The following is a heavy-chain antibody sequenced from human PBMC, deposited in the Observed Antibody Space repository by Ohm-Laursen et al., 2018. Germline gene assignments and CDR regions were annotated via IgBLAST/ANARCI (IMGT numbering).Heavy chain of an antibody. V-gene: IGHV3-21*01. CDR3: ARVGVDV. CDR2: ISSSSSYI. J-gene: IGHJ6*02. CDR1: GFTFSSYA. Sequence: SLRLSCAASGFTFSSYAMSWVRQAPGKGLEWVSSISSSSSYIYYADSVKGRFTISRDNAKNSPYLQMHSLRAEDTAVYYCARVGVDVWGQGTTVTVSS.